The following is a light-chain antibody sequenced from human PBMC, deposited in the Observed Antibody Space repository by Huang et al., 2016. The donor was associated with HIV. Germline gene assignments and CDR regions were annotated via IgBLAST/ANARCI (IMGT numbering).Light chain of an antibody. Sequence: EIVMTQSPATLSVSPGERATLSCRASQRVSRNLAWYQQKPGQAPRLLIYGASTRATGIPARFSGSGSGTEFTLTISSLQSEDFAVYYCQQYNNWPPYTFGQGTKLEIK. CDR1: QRVSRN. V-gene: IGKV3-15*01. J-gene: IGKJ2*01. CDR2: GAS. CDR3: QQYNNWPPYT.